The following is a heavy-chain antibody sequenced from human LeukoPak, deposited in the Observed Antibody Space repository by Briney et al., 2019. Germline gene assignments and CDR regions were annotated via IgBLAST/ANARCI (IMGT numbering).Heavy chain of an antibody. V-gene: IGHV4-39*01. D-gene: IGHD3-10*01. J-gene: IGHJ4*02. CDR3: AKHYMGSSYNRGLDY. Sequence: PSETLSLTCTVSGGSISSSSYYWGWIRQPPGNGLEWIGSIYYSGYTYYNPSLESRVTISVDTSKNQFSLKLSSVTAADTAIYYCAKHYMGSSYNRGLDYWGQGTLVTVSS. CDR1: GGSISSSSYY. CDR2: IYYSGYT.